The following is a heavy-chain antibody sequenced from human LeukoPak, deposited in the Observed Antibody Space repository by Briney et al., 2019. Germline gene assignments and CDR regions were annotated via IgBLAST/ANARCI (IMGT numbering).Heavy chain of an antibody. CDR2: FDPEDGET. D-gene: IGHD6-19*01. CDR3: ATDGGIAVAGTGKGYYYYMDV. CDR1: GYTLTELS. V-gene: IGHV1-24*01. Sequence: ASVKVSCKVSGYTLTELSMHWVRQAPGKGLECMGGFDPEDGETIYAQKFQGRVTMTEDTSTDTAYMELSSLRSEDTAVYYCATDGGIAVAGTGKGYYYYMDVWGKGTTVTVSS. J-gene: IGHJ6*03.